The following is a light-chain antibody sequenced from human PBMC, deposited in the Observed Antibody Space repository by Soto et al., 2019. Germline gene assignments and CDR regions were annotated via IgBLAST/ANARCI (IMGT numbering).Light chain of an antibody. Sequence: DIPMTQSPSSLSASVGDRVTITCRSSQSISSYLNWYQQKPGKAPKLLIYAASSLQSGVPSRFSGSGSGTDFTLIISSLQPEDFATYYCQQSYTTPFTFGPGTNVDIK. CDR2: AAS. V-gene: IGKV1-39*01. CDR3: QQSYTTPFT. J-gene: IGKJ3*01. CDR1: QSISSY.